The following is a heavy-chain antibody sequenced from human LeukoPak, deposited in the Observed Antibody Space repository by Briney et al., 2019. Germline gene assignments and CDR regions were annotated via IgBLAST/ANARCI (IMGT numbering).Heavy chain of an antibody. J-gene: IGHJ6*03. CDR2: INSGSTYM. CDR1: GFYFSSYS. CDR3: ARVEATTGRNYHYYYMDV. D-gene: IGHD1-1*01. V-gene: IGHV3-21*01. Sequence: GGSLRLSCVASGFYFSSYSMNWVRQSPGKGLEWVSSINSGSTYMYYADSVKGRFTISRDNAKNSLHLQMDSLRAEDTAVYFCARVEATTGRNYHYYYMDVWGKGTTVTVSS.